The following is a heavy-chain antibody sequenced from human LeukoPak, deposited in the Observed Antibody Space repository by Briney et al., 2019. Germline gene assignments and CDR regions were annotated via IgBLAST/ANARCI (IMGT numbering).Heavy chain of an antibody. CDR1: GGSINTGGYY. CDR3: ASGDNDPLFDY. CDR2: IYYSGST. V-gene: IGHV4-31*03. D-gene: IGHD1-1*01. Sequence: SQTLSLTCTVSGGSINTGGYYWSWIRQHPGKGLEWIGSIYYSGSTSYNPSLKSRVTMSLDTSKNQFSLKLSSVTAADTAMYYCASGDNDPLFDYWGQGILVTVSS. J-gene: IGHJ4*02.